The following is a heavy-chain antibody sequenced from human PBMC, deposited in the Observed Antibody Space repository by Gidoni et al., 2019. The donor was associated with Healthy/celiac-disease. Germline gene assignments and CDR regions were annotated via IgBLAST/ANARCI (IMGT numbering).Heavy chain of an antibody. CDR3: ASPNYYGSSGIWVDAFDI. CDR1: GGSVSSGSYY. J-gene: IGHJ3*02. Sequence: QVQLQESGPGLVKPSETLSLTCTVSGGSVSSGSYYWSWLRQPPGKGLEWIGYIYYSGSTNYNPSLKSRVTISVDTSKNQFSLKLSSVTAADTAVYYCASPNYYGSSGIWVDAFDIWGQGTMVTVSS. V-gene: IGHV4-61*01. CDR2: IYYSGST. D-gene: IGHD3-22*01.